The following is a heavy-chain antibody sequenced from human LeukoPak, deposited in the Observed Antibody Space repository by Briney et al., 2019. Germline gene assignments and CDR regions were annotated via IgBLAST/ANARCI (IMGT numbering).Heavy chain of an antibody. J-gene: IGHJ4*02. CDR1: GFTFSSYA. CDR2: ISYDGSNK. Sequence: GGSLRLSCAASGFTFSSYAMHWVRQAPGKGLEWVAVISYDGSNKYYADSVKGRFTISRDNSKNTLYLQMNSLRAEDTAVYYCARYSSGHFDYWGQGALVTVSS. V-gene: IGHV3-30-3*01. D-gene: IGHD6-19*01. CDR3: ARYSSGHFDY.